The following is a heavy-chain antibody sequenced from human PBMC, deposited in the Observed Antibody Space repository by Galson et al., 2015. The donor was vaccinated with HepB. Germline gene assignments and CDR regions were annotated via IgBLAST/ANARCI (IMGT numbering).Heavy chain of an antibody. CDR3: ARDPGDLGELSFYYFDY. D-gene: IGHD3-16*02. V-gene: IGHV1-69*04. J-gene: IGHJ4*02. CDR1: GGTFSSYT. Sequence: SVKVSCKASGGTFSSYTISWVRQAPGQGLEWMGRIIPILGIANYAQKFQGRVTITADKSTSTAYMELSSLRSEDTAVYYCARDPGDLGELSFYYFDYWGQGTLVTVSS. CDR2: IIPILGIA.